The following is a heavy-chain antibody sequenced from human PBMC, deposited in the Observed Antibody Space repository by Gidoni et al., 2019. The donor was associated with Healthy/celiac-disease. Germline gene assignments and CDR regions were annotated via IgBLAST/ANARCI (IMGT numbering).Heavy chain of an antibody. V-gene: IGHV4-34*01. Sequence: QVQLQQWGAGLLKPSETLSLTCAVYGGSFSGYYWSWIRQPPGKGLEWIGEIKHSGSTNYNPSLKSRVTISVDTSKNQFSLKLSSVTAADTAVYYCARGNYYGSGSYPLYYFDYWGQGTLVTVSS. CDR3: ARGNYYGSGSYPLYYFDY. CDR2: IKHSGST. CDR1: GGSFSGYY. J-gene: IGHJ4*02. D-gene: IGHD3-10*01.